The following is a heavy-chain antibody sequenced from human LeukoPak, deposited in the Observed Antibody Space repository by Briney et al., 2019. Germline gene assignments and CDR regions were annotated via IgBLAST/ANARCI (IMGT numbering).Heavy chain of an antibody. Sequence: GGSLRLSCAASRFTFNNYAMTWVRQAPGKGLEWVSGISGSGGSTYYADSVKGRFTISRDNSKNTLYLQMNSLRVEDTAVYYCARVLTRGSHYNPTYFDYWGQGTLVTVSS. J-gene: IGHJ4*02. CDR3: ARVLTRGSHYNPTYFDY. V-gene: IGHV3-23*01. D-gene: IGHD3-10*01. CDR2: ISGSGGST. CDR1: RFTFNNYA.